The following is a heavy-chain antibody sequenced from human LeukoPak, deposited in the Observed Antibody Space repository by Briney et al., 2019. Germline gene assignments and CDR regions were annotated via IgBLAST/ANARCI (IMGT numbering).Heavy chain of an antibody. D-gene: IGHD3-22*01. CDR1: GFTFSSYD. J-gene: IGHJ4*02. Sequence: GSLRLSCAASGFTFSSYDMHWVRQATGKGLEWVSAIGTAGDTYYPGSVKGRFTISRENAKNSLYLQMNSLRAGDTAVYYCARVYYDSSGYPFFDYWGQGTLVTVSS. CDR3: ARVYYDSSGYPFFDY. CDR2: IGTAGDT. V-gene: IGHV3-13*01.